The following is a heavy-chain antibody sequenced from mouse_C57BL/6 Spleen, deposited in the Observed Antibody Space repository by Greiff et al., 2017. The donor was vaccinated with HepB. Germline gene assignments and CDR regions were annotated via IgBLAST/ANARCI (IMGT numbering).Heavy chain of an antibody. V-gene: IGHV1-19*01. CDR3: AKSYGSSFLDY. D-gene: IGHD1-1*01. Sequence: VQLQQSGPVLVKPGASVKMSCKASGYTFTDYYMNWVKQSHGKSLEWIGVINPYNGGTSYNQKFKGKATLTVDKSSSTAYMELNSLTSEDSAVCYCAKSYGSSFLDYWGQGTTLTVSS. CDR2: INPYNGGT. J-gene: IGHJ2*01. CDR1: GYTFTDYY.